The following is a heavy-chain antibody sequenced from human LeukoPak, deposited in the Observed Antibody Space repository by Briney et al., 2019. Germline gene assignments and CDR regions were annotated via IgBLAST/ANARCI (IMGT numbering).Heavy chain of an antibody. CDR3: ARDLSGDYGTVIAFDI. V-gene: IGHV4-4*07. J-gene: IGHJ3*02. Sequence: PSETLSLTCTVSGGSLSSYYWSWIRQPAGKGLEWIGRIYTSGSTNYNPSLKSRVTMSVDTSKNQFSLKLSSVTAADTAVYYCARDLSGDYGTVIAFDIWGQGTMVTVSS. CDR2: IYTSGST. CDR1: GGSLSSYY. D-gene: IGHD4-17*01.